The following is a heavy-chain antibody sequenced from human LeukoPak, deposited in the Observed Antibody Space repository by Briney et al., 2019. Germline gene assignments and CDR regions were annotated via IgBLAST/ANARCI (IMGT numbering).Heavy chain of an antibody. D-gene: IGHD2-2*01. Sequence: GESLKISCKGSGYSFTSYWIGWVRQMPGKCLEWMGIIYPGDSDTRYSPSFQGQVTISADQSISTAYLQWSSMKASDTAMYYCARPATICSSTSFPYFDYMDVWGKGTTVTVSS. CDR1: GYSFTSYW. V-gene: IGHV5-51*01. J-gene: IGHJ6*03. CDR2: IYPGDSDT. CDR3: ARPATICSSTSFPYFDYMDV.